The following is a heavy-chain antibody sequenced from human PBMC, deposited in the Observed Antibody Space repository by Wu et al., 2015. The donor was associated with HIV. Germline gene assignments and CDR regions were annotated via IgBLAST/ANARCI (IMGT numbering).Heavy chain of an antibody. CDR1: GKTFNTYY. J-gene: IGHJ3*02. D-gene: IGHD1/OR15-1a*01. CDR3: AARIGNMEAFNI. V-gene: IGHV1-46*02. Sequence: QVQLVQSGAEVKKPGASVKLSCKSSGKTFNTYYMHWVRQAPGQGLEWMGIINPSGGITSYAQKFQGRLTITRDTSTSTVYIELSSLRSEDTAVYYCAARIGNMEAFNIWGQGTMVTVSS. CDR2: INPSGGIT.